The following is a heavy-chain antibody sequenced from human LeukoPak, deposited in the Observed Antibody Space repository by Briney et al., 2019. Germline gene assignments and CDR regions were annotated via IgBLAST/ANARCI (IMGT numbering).Heavy chain of an antibody. J-gene: IGHJ4*02. Sequence: PGGSLRLSCAASGFTFSSYGMHWVRQAPGKGREWVAVIWYDGSNKYYADSVEGRFTISRDNSKNTLYLKMNSLRAEDTAVYYCAKDGGYCSGGSCYSGVFVHYWGQGTLVTVSS. V-gene: IGHV3-33*06. CDR1: GFTFSSYG. CDR3: AKDGGYCSGGSCYSGVFVHY. D-gene: IGHD2-15*01. CDR2: IWYDGSNK.